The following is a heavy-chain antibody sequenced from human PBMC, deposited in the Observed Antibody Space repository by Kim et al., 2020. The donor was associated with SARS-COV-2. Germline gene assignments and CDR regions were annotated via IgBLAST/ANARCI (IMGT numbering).Heavy chain of an antibody. CDR1: GFTFDDYA. J-gene: IGHJ4*02. CDR2: ISGDGGST. D-gene: IGHD6-6*01. V-gene: IGHV3-43*02. CDR3: AKDMDPYSSSSGDY. Sequence: GGSLRLSCAASGFTFDDYAMHWVRQAPGKGLEWVSLISGDGGSTYYADSVKGRFTISRDNSKNSLYLQMNSLRTEDTAVYYCAKDMDPYSSSSGDYWGQGTLVTVSS.